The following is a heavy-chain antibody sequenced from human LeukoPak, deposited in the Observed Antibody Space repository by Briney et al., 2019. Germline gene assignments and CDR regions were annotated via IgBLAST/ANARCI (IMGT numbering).Heavy chain of an antibody. CDR3: AKEDFWSGYPPSQPNDY. J-gene: IGHJ4*02. D-gene: IGHD3-3*01. CDR1: GFTFSSYA. Sequence: PGGPLRLSCAASGFTFSSYAMSWVRQAPGKGLEWVSAISGSGGSTYYADSVKGRFTISRDNSKNTLYLQMNSLRAEDTAVYYCAKEDFWSGYPPSQPNDYWGQGTLVTVSS. CDR2: ISGSGGST. V-gene: IGHV3-23*01.